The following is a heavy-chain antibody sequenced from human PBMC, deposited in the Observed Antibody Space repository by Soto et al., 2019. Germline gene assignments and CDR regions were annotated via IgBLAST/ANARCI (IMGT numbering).Heavy chain of an antibody. CDR3: ARSKSITMVRGVNPLDY. J-gene: IGHJ4*02. Sequence: PGGSLRLSCAASGFTFSSYGMHWVRQAPGKGLEWVAVIWYDGSNKYYADSVKGRFTISRDNSKNTLYLQMNSLRAEDTAVYYCARSKSITMVRGVNPLDYWGQGTLVTVSS. V-gene: IGHV3-33*01. CDR1: GFTFSSYG. D-gene: IGHD3-10*01. CDR2: IWYDGSNK.